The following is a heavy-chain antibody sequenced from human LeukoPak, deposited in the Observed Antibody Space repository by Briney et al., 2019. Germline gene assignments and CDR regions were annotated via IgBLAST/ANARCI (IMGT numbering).Heavy chain of an antibody. CDR3: ARVDSSGYYLDY. D-gene: IGHD3-22*01. CDR2: IWYDGSNK. V-gene: IGHV3-33*01. CDR1: GFTFSSYG. Sequence: GRSLRLSCAASGFTFSSYGMHWVRQAPGKGLEWVAVIWYDGSNKYYADSVKGRFTISRDNSKNTLYLQMNSLRAEDTAVYYCARVDSSGYYLDYWGQGTLVTVSS. J-gene: IGHJ4*02.